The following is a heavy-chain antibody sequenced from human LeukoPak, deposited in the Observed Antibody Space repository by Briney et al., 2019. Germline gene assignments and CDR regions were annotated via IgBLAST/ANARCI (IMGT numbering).Heavy chain of an antibody. CDR1: GFTFSSYE. CDR3: AREAGGSGYPYYYYYGMDV. CDR2: ISSSGSTI. D-gene: IGHD3-22*01. J-gene: IGHJ6*02. V-gene: IGHV3-48*03. Sequence: HTGGSLRLSCAASGFTFSSYEMNWVRQAPGKGLEWVSYISSSGSTIYYADSVKGRFTISRDNAKNSLYLQMNSLRAEDTAVYYCAREAGGSGYPYYYYYGMDVWGQGTTVTVSS.